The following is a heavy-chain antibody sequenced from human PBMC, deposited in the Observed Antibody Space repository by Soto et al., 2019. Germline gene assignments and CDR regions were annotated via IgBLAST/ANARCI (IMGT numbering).Heavy chain of an antibody. V-gene: IGHV4-59*02. J-gene: IGHJ5*02. CDR1: GGSVTSHH. CDR2: TSYTGTT. Sequence: SETLSLTCFVSGGSVTSHHWSWIRQFPGQGLEWIAYTSYTGTTDYNPSLKSRVMMSVDTSKKQFSLKLRSVTAADTAVYYCVRDGTKTLRDWFDPWGQGISVTVSS. D-gene: IGHD1-1*01. CDR3: VRDGTKTLRDWFDP.